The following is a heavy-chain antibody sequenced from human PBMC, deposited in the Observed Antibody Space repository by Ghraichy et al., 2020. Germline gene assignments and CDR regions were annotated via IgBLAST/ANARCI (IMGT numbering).Heavy chain of an antibody. CDR1: GFTFSSYS. D-gene: IGHD4-23*01. CDR3: ARDRLPSYGGGDYYYYGMDV. Sequence: GGSLRLSCAASGFTFSSYSMNWVRQAPGKGLEWVSSISSSSSYIYYADSVKGRFTISRDNAKNSLYLQMNSLRAEDTAVYYCARDRLPSYGGGDYYYYGMDVWGQGTTVTVSS. V-gene: IGHV3-21*01. J-gene: IGHJ6*02. CDR2: ISSSSSYI.